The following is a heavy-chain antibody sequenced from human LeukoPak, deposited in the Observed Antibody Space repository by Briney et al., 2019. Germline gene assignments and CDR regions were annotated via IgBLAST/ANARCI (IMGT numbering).Heavy chain of an antibody. V-gene: IGHV4-59*08. CDR1: GGSINNYY. J-gene: IGHJ4*02. Sequence: PSGTLSLTCTVSGGSINNYYWSWVRQPPGAGLEWLAYIYYTGSTNYNPSLKTRLTISVDTSKNQFSLRLNSVTAADTAVYYCARFSQYYDSPTHYLDYWGQGILVTVSS. D-gene: IGHD2/OR15-2a*01. CDR2: IYYTGST. CDR3: ARFSQYYDSPTHYLDY.